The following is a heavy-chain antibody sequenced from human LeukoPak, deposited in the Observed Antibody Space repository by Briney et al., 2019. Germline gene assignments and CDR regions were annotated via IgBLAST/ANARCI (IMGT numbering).Heavy chain of an antibody. CDR3: ARGGAAAGTYYYYYGMDV. V-gene: IGHV1-69*13. Sequence: GASVKVSCKASGGTFSSYAISWVRQAPGQGLEWMGGIIPIFGTANYAQKFQGRVTITADECTSTAYMELSSLRSEDTAVYYCARGGAAAGTYYYYYGMDVWGKGTTVTVSS. CDR1: GGTFSSYA. CDR2: IIPIFGTA. J-gene: IGHJ6*04. D-gene: IGHD6-13*01.